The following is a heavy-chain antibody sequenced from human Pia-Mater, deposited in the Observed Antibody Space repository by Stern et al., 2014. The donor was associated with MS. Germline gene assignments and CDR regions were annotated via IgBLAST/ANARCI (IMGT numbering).Heavy chain of an antibody. D-gene: IGHD2-2*02. CDR2: LSSSSSYI. CDR3: ARHLYCSSTSCYTDDYYYYYGMDV. Sequence: EVQLEESGGGLVKPGGSLRLSCAASGFTFSSYSMNWVRQAPGKGLEWVASLSSSSSYIYYADSVKGRFTISRDNAKNSLYLQMNSLRSEDTAVYYCARHLYCSSTSCYTDDYYYYYGMDVWGQGTTVTVSS. J-gene: IGHJ6*02. CDR1: GFTFSSYS. V-gene: IGHV3-21*01.